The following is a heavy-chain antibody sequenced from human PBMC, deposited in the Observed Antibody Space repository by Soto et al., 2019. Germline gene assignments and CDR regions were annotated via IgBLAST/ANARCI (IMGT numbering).Heavy chain of an antibody. J-gene: IGHJ6*02. CDR1: GYSFTSYW. CDR2: IDPSDSYT. Sequence: GESLKISCKGSGYSFTSYWISWVRQMPGKGLEWMGRIDPSDSYTNYSPSFQGHVTISADKSISTAYLQWSSPKASDTAMYYCARHRYCSSTSCYGGMDVWGQGTTVTVSS. V-gene: IGHV5-10-1*01. D-gene: IGHD2-2*01. CDR3: ARHRYCSSTSCYGGMDV.